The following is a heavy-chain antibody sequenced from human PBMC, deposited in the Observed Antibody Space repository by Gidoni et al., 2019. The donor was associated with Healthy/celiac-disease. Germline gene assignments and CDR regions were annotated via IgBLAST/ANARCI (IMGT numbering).Heavy chain of an antibody. CDR1: AFTASSYG. Sequence: QVQRVESGGGVVQPGRALRLSGAASAFTASSYGMHWVRRAPGKGLEWVPVIWYDGSNKYYADSVKGRFTSARDNFKNTLYLQMNSLRAEDTAVYYCARDGGYSSGLLGYWGQGTLVTVSS. CDR3: ARDGGYSSGLLGY. J-gene: IGHJ4*02. V-gene: IGHV3-33*01. D-gene: IGHD6-19*01. CDR2: IWYDGSNK.